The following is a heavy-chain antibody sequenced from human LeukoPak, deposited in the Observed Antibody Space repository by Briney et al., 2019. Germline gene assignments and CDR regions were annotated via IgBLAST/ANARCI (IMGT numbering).Heavy chain of an antibody. Sequence: SETLSLTCTVSGDSISSYYWSWIRQPPGKGLEWIGYIYYSGSTNYNPSLKSRVTISVDTSKNQFSLKLTSVTAADPAVYYCARHGGPARGGWFDPWGQGTLVTVSS. D-gene: IGHD3-10*01. CDR2: IYYSGST. V-gene: IGHV4-59*08. CDR3: ARHGGPARGGWFDP. J-gene: IGHJ5*02. CDR1: GDSISSYY.